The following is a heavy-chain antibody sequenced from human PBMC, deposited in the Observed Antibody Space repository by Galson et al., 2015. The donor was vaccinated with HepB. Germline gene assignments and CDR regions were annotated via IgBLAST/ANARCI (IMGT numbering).Heavy chain of an antibody. CDR2: INPSGGST. J-gene: IGHJ6*02. D-gene: IGHD6-19*01. Sequence: SVKVSCKASGYTFTSYYMHWVRQAPGQGLEWMGIINPSGGSTSYAQKFQGRVTMTRDTSTSTVYMELSSLRSEDTAVYYCAGDAAVADEYYYSMDVWGQGTTVTVSS. CDR1: GYTFTSYY. CDR3: AGDAAVADEYYYSMDV. V-gene: IGHV1-46*01.